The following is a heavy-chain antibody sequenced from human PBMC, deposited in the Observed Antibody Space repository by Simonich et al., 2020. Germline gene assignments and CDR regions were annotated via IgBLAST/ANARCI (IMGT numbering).Heavy chain of an antibody. CDR3: ARSAGSTGDFDY. CDR1: GYTFTSND. V-gene: IGHV1-8*03. D-gene: IGHD7-27*01. Sequence: QVQLVQSGAEVKKPGASVKVSCKASGYTFTSNDINWVRQATGQGLEWMGGKNPNSGNTGYAQKFQGRVTITRNTSISTAYMELSSLRSDDTAVYYCARSAGSTGDFDYWGQGTLVTVSS. J-gene: IGHJ4*02. CDR2: KNPNSGNT.